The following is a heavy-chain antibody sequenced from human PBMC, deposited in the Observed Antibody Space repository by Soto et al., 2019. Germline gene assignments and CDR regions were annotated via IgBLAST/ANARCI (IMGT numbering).Heavy chain of an antibody. V-gene: IGHV1-69*01. CDR3: ARVAVAMAGPNWSFEL. J-gene: IGHJ2*01. CDR1: GGTFSNYA. Sequence: QVQLVQSGAEVKKPGSSVKVSCKASGGTFSNYAFAWVRQAPGQAPGQGLEWMGGIIRIFGPADYAQKFQGRAIISADESARADYLELRSLRSKHTAVYYCARVAVAMAGPNWSFELWGRGTLVTVSS. CDR2: IIRIFGPA. D-gene: IGHD6-19*01.